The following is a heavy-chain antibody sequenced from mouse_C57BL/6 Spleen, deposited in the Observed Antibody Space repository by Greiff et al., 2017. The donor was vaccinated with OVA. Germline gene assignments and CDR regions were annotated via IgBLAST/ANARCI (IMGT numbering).Heavy chain of an antibody. Sequence: DVMLVESGGGLVQPGGSLSLSCAASGFTFTDYYMSWVRQPPGKALEWLGFIRNKANGYTTEYSASVKGRFTISRDNSQSILYLQMNALGAEDSATCYCERFSGGCYYVNWDFDVWGTGTTVTVSS. CDR2: IRNKANGYTT. D-gene: IGHD1-1*01. J-gene: IGHJ1*03. V-gene: IGHV7-3*01. CDR1: GFTFTDYY. CDR3: ERFSGGCYYVNWDFDV.